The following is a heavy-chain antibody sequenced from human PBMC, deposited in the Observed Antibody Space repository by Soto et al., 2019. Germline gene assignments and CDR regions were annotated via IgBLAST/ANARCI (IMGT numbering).Heavy chain of an antibody. CDR1: GGTFSSYA. D-gene: IGHD3-22*01. CDR2: IIPIFGTA. V-gene: IGHV1-69*01. J-gene: IGHJ4*02. Sequence: QVQLVQSGAEVKKPGSSVKVSCKASGGTFSSYAISWVRQAPGQGLEWMGGIIPIFGTANYAQKFQGRVTITADESTSTAYMELSSLRSEDTAVYCCARGTYYDSSGHASYFDYWGQGTLVTVSS. CDR3: ARGTYYDSSGHASYFDY.